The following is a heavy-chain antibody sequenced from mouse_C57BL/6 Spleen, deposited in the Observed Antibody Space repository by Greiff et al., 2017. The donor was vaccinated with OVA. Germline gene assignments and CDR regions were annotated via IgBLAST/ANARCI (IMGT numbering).Heavy chain of an antibody. J-gene: IGHJ1*03. CDR3: ARNYDYDGHWYFDV. Sequence: EVQLQQSGPELVKPGASVKISCKASGYTFTNYYMNWVKQSHGKSLEWIGDINPNNGGTSYNQKFKGKATLTVDKSSSTAYMELRSLTSEDSAVYYCARNYDYDGHWYFDVWGTGTTVTVSS. D-gene: IGHD2-4*01. V-gene: IGHV1-26*01. CDR2: INPNNGGT. CDR1: GYTFTNYY.